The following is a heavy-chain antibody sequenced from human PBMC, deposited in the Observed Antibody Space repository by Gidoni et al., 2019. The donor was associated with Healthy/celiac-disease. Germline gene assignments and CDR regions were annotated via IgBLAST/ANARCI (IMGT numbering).Heavy chain of an antibody. V-gene: IGHV3-15*01. Sequence: EVQLVESGGGLVKPGGSLRLSCAASGFTFSNAWMSWVRQAPGKGLGWVGRIKSKTDGGTTDYAAPVKGRFTISRDDSKNTLYLQMNSLKTEDTAVYYCTSEAPYYYDSSGYYYHFQHWGQGTLVTVSS. D-gene: IGHD3-22*01. J-gene: IGHJ1*01. CDR3: TSEAPYYYDSSGYYYHFQH. CDR1: GFTFSNAW. CDR2: IKSKTDGGTT.